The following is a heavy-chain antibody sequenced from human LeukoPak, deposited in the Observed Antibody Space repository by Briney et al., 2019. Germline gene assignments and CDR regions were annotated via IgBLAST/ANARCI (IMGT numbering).Heavy chain of an antibody. V-gene: IGHV1-69*13. Sequence: ASVKVSCKASGYTFTTYYIHWVRQAPGQGLEWMGGIIPIFGTANYAQKFQGRVTITADESTSTAYMELSSLRSEDTAVYYCARDGTYYDFWSGYSPYYFVYWGQGTLVTVSS. CDR2: IIPIFGTA. J-gene: IGHJ4*02. D-gene: IGHD3-3*01. CDR3: ARDGTYYDFWSGYSPYYFVY. CDR1: GYTFTTYY.